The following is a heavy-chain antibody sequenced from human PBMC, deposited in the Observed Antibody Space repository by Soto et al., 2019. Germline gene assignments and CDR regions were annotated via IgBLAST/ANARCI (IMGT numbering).Heavy chain of an antibody. CDR1: GGSFSGYY. Sequence: SETLSLTCAVYGGSFSGYYWSWIRQPPGKGLEWIGEINHSGSTNYNPSLKSRVTISVDTSKNQFSLKLSSVTAADTAVYYCASASVSYYYYGMDVWGQGTMVTVSS. D-gene: IGHD6-6*01. CDR3: ASASVSYYYYGMDV. V-gene: IGHV4-34*01. CDR2: INHSGST. J-gene: IGHJ6*02.